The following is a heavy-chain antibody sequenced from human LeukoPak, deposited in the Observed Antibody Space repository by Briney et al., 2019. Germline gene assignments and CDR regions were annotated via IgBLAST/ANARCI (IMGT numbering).Heavy chain of an antibody. CDR1: GFTFSSYS. CDR2: ISSSSSYI. CDR3: ARDRRDGYRRQWGRGLAFDI. J-gene: IGHJ3*02. Sequence: GGSLRLSCAASGFTFSSYSMNWVRQAPGKGLEWVSSISSSSSYIYYADSVKGRFTISRGNAKNSLYLQMNSLRAEDTAVYYCARDRRDGYRRQWGRGLAFDIWGQGTMVTVSS. D-gene: IGHD5-24*01. V-gene: IGHV3-21*01.